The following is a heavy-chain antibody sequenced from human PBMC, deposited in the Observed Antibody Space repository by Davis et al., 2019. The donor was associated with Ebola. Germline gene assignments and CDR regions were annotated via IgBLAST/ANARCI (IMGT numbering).Heavy chain of an antibody. CDR3: AGGLATVTSLWFDP. CDR2: IYYSGST. J-gene: IGHJ5*02. Sequence: SETLSLTCTVDGGSFSGYYWTWIRQPPGKGLEWIGYIYYSGSTYYNPSLKSRVTISVDTSKNQFSLKLSSGTAADTAVYYCAGGLATVTSLWFDPWGQGTLVTVSS. CDR1: GGSFSGYY. D-gene: IGHD4-17*01. V-gene: IGHV4-59*06.